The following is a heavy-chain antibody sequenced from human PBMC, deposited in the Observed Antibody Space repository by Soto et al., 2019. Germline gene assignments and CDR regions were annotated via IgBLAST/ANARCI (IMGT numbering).Heavy chain of an antibody. CDR1: SGSISSSNW. D-gene: IGHD2-2*01. J-gene: IGHJ5*01. CDR2: IYHSGST. V-gene: IGHV4-4*02. Sequence: SETLSLTCAVSSGSISSSNWWSWVLQPPGKGLEWIGEIYHSGSTNYNPSLKSRVTISVDKSKNQFSLKLSSVTAADTAVYYCARDHPCSSTSCSSLNWFDPWGQGTLVTVSS. CDR3: ARDHPCSSTSCSSLNWFDP.